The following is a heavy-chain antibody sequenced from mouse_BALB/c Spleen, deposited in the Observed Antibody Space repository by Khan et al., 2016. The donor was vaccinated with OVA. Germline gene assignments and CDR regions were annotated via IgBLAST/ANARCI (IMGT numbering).Heavy chain of an antibody. Sequence: QIQLVQSGPELKKPGETVKISCKASGYTFTNFGMNWVKQAPGKCLKWMGWINTYTGEPTYADDFKGRFAFSLETSASTAYLQINNLKNEDMATYFCARGASYWYFDVWGAGTTVTVSS. CDR2: INTYTGEP. CDR3: ARGASYWYFDV. CDR1: GYTFTNFG. J-gene: IGHJ1*01. V-gene: IGHV9-1*02.